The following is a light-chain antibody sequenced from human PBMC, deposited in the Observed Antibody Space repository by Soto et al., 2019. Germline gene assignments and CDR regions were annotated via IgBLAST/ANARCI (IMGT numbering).Light chain of an antibody. CDR2: VAS. V-gene: IGKV3-15*01. J-gene: IGKJ1*01. CDR1: QNINDN. CDR3: QQYYHWAT. Sequence: EIVMTQSPATLSVSPGERATLSCRASQNINDNLAWYQQKPGQAPRLLIYVASTRATGVPARFSGSGSGTELTLTISSLQAADSAVYVCQQYYHWATFGQGTKVEIK.